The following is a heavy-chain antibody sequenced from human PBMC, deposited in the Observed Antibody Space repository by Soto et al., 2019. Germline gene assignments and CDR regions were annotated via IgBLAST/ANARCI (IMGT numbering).Heavy chain of an antibody. Sequence: VESLKISCKGSGYSFTIYWIGWVRQMPGKGLEWMGIIYPGDSDTRYSPSFQGQVTISADKSISTAYLQWSSLKASDTAMYDCPRYTVTTLDYWGQGTLVTVSS. J-gene: IGHJ4*02. CDR3: PRYTVTTLDY. D-gene: IGHD4-4*01. CDR2: IYPGDSDT. CDR1: GYSFTIYW. V-gene: IGHV5-51*01.